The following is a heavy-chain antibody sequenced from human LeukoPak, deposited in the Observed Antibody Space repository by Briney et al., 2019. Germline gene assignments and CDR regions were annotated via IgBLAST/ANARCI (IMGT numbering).Heavy chain of an antibody. J-gene: IGHJ6*02. Sequence: SETLSLTCTVSGGSISSYYWSWIRQPAGKGLEWIGRIYTSGSTNYNPSLKSRVTISVDTSKNQFSLKLSSVTAADTAVYYCARVGSTYYYYYYGMDVWGQGTTVTVSS. CDR1: GGSISSYY. D-gene: IGHD2-2*01. CDR2: IYTSGST. CDR3: ARVGSTYYYYYYGMDV. V-gene: IGHV4-4*07.